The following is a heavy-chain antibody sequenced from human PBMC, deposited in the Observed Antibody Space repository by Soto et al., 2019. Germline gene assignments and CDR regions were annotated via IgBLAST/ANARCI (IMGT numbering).Heavy chain of an antibody. J-gene: IGHJ3*02. V-gene: IGHV4-39*01. CDR2: IYYTGST. CDR3: ARHIRSTWWGAFDI. Sequence: PSETLSLTCTVSNGSVSSSSYYWGWVRQSPGKGLERIGSIYYTGSTYYNPSLKSRVTISVDTSKNQLSLKLSSVTVADTAIYYSARHIRSTWWGAFDIWGQGTMVTVSS. CDR1: NGSVSSSSYY. D-gene: IGHD2-8*02.